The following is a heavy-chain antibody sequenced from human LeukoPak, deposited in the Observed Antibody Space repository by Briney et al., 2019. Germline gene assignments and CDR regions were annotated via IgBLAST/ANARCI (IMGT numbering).Heavy chain of an antibody. J-gene: IGHJ4*02. CDR3: ARSDTYDFWSGYYFYFDY. CDR1: GFTFSDYY. D-gene: IGHD3-3*01. V-gene: IGHV3-11*01. Sequence: GGSLRLSCAASGFTFSDYYMSWIRQAPGKGLEWVSYISSSGSTICYADSVKGRFTISRDNAKNSLYLQMNSLRAEDTAVYYCARSDTYDFWSGYYFYFDYWGQGTLVTVSS. CDR2: ISSSGSTI.